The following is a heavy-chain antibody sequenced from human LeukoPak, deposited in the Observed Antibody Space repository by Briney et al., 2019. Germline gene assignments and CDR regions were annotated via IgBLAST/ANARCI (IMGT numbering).Heavy chain of an antibody. CDR1: GFTFSSYG. Sequence: GGSLRLSCAASGFTFSSYGMHWVRQAPGKGLEWVAVISYDGSNKYYADSVKGRFTISRDNSKNTLYLQMNSLRAEDTAVYYCAGTGFIAVFYYWGQGTLVTVSS. D-gene: IGHD6-19*01. CDR3: AGTGFIAVFYY. J-gene: IGHJ4*02. V-gene: IGHV3-30*03. CDR2: ISYDGSNK.